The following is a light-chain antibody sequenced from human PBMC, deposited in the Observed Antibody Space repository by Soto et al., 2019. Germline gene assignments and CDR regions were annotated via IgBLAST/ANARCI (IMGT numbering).Light chain of an antibody. J-gene: IGKJ5*01. Sequence: ERLLRQPPANITVSPGERVTLSCRAGQGVTTNFAWYQQKSGQSPRLLIYDVSSRATGVPSRFSGTGSETDFTLTISCLQSEDSAIYFCQQYNNWPFSFGQGTRLEIK. CDR1: QGVTTN. CDR3: QQYNNWPFS. CDR2: DVS. V-gene: IGKV3-15*01.